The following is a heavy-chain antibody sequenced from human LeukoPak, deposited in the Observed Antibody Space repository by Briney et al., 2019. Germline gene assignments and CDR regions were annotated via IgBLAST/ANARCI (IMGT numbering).Heavy chain of an antibody. CDR3: AKSYSSSWYSTFQH. V-gene: IGHV3-23*01. CDR1: GFTFSSYA. J-gene: IGHJ1*01. CDR2: ISGSGGST. D-gene: IGHD6-13*01. Sequence: PGGSLRLSCAASGFTFSSYAMSWVRQAPGKGLEWVSAISGSGGSTYYADSVKGRFTISRDNSKNTLYLQMNSLRAVDTAVYYCAKSYSSSWYSTFQHWGQGTLVTVSS.